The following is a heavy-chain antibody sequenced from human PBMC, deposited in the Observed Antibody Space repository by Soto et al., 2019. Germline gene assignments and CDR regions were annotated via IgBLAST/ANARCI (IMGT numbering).Heavy chain of an antibody. V-gene: IGHV4-30-2*01. J-gene: IGHJ4*02. D-gene: IGHD2-15*01. CDR1: GGSISSGGYS. CDR3: ARGQVVAAQH. CDR2: IYHSGST. Sequence: QLQLQESGSGLVKPSQTLSLTCAVSGGSISSGGYSWSWIRQPPGKGLEWIGYIYHSGSTYYNPSLKRRVHISIDRSKNQFSLKLTSVTAADTAVYSSARGQVVAAQHWGQGTLVTVSS.